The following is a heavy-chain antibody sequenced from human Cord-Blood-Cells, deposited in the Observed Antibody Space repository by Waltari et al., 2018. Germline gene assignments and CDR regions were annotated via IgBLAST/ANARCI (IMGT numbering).Heavy chain of an antibody. J-gene: IGHJ4*02. Sequence: QVQLQESGPGLVKPSGTLSLTCAVSGGSISSSNWWSWVRQPPGKGLEWIGEIYHSGSTNYNPSLTSRVTIAVDKSKNQFSLKLSSVTAADTAVYYCACRSYYYDSSGYYYYFDYWGQGTLVTVSS. D-gene: IGHD3-22*01. CDR3: ACRSYYYDSSGYYYYFDY. CDR1: GGSISSSNW. CDR2: IYHSGST. V-gene: IGHV4-4*02.